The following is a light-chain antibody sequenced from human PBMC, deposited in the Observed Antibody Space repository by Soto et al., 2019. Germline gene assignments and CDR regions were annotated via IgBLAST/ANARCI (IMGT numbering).Light chain of an antibody. CDR1: QSVSSSY. V-gene: IGKV3-20*01. Sequence: EIVLTQSPGTLSLSPGERATLSCRASQSVSSSYLAWYQQKPGQAPRLLIYGASRRATGLPDRFSGSGSGTAFTLTISRLEPEDFAVYYCQQYGSSPLLTFGGGTKVEIK. CDR3: QQYGSSPLLT. CDR2: GAS. J-gene: IGKJ4*01.